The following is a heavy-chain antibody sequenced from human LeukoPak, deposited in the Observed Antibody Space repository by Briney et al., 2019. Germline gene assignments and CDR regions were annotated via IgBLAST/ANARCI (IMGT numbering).Heavy chain of an antibody. CDR3: AKDLAPVDYYDSSGYYF. CDR2: ISGSGGST. CDR1: GFTFSSYA. J-gene: IGHJ4*02. D-gene: IGHD3-22*01. V-gene: IGHV3-23*01. Sequence: GGSLRLSCAASGFTFSSYAMSWVRQAPGKGLEWVSAISGSGGSTYYADSVKGRFTISRDNSKNTLYLQMNSLRAEDTAVYYCAKDLAPVDYYDSSGYYFGGQGTLVTVSS.